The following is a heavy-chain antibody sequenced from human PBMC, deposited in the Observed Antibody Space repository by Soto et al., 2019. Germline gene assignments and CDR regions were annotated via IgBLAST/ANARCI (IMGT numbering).Heavy chain of an antibody. CDR1: GFTFGSYG. Sequence: PGGSLRLSCAASGFTFGSYGMHWVRQAPGEGLEWVALISYDGSERHYGDSMKGRVTISRQNSKTTVHLQMSTLTPEETAIYFCARVHRRYGMDVWGQGTTVTVSS. V-gene: IGHV3-30*03. J-gene: IGHJ6*02. CDR2: ISYDGSER. D-gene: IGHD3-16*01. CDR3: ARVHRRYGMDV.